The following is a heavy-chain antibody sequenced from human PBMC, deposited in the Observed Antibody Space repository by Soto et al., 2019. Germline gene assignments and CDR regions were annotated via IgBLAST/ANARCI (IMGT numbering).Heavy chain of an antibody. J-gene: IGHJ4*02. CDR3: ATRRSSWWESLDY. CDR1: GKTSTGYY. V-gene: IGHV1-2*02. CDR2: INPNSGGT. Sequence: QVRLEQSGAEVKTPGAAVTVSCTTSGKTSTGYYVHWVRQAPGQGLEWMGGINPNSGGTKFAQKFKGRVTMTRDTSIKTVYINVPNLTCDDSAVYYCATRRSSWWESLDYGGQGIRVIVSS. D-gene: IGHD6-13*01.